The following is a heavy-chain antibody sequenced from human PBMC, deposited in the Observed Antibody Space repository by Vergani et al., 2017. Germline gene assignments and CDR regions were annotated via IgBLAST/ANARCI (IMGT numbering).Heavy chain of an antibody. Sequence: VQLVQSGAEVKKPGASVKVSCKASGYTFTGYYMHWVRQAPGQGLEWVSAISGSGGSTYYADSVRGRFTISRDNSKNTLYLQMNSLRAEDTSVYYCAKGRDIFDYWGQGTLVTVSS. CDR2: ISGSGGST. CDR1: GYTFTGYY. D-gene: IGHD2-15*01. J-gene: IGHJ4*02. CDR3: AKGRDIFDY. V-gene: IGHV3-23*04.